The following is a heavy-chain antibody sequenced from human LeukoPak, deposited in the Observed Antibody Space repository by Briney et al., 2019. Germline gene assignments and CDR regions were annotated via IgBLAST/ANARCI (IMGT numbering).Heavy chain of an antibody. CDR1: GGSISSSSYY. J-gene: IGHJ3*02. CDR2: INHSGST. Sequence: PSETLSLTCTVSGGSISSSSYYWSWIRQPPGKGLEWIGEINHSGSTNYNPSLKSRVTISVDTSKNQFSLKLSSVTAADTAVYYCARQLLESSSWYENAFDIWGQGTMVTVSS. CDR3: ARQLLESSSWYENAFDI. D-gene: IGHD6-13*01. V-gene: IGHV4-39*01.